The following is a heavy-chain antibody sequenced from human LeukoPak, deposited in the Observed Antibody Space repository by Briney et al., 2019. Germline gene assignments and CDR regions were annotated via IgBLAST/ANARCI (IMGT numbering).Heavy chain of an antibody. CDR3: AKDRGRRIVVVPATKWGTFDY. Sequence: GGSLRLSCAASGFTFSNYAMSWVRQAPGKGLEWVAFIRDDGSIKYYADSVKGRFTISRDNSKNTLSLQMNSLRAEDTAVYYCAKDRGRRIVVVPATKWGTFDYWGQGTLVTVSS. D-gene: IGHD2-2*01. CDR1: GFTFSNYA. J-gene: IGHJ4*02. V-gene: IGHV3-30*02. CDR2: IRDDGSIK.